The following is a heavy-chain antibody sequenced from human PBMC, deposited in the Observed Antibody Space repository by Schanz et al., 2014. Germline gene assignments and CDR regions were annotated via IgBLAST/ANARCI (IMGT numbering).Heavy chain of an antibody. CDR2: ISHNSHYT. J-gene: IGHJ6*03. CDR1: GFTFSDYY. D-gene: IGHD1-26*01. V-gene: IGHV3-11*06. CDR3: ARELLPPYYYYYMDV. Sequence: QVQLVESGGGLVKPGGSLRLSCAASGFTFSDYYMSWIRQAPGKGLEWVSYISHNSHYTNYADSVKGRFTISRDTAENSVYLQMNSLRAEDTAVYYCARELLPPYYYYYMDVWGKGTTVTVSS.